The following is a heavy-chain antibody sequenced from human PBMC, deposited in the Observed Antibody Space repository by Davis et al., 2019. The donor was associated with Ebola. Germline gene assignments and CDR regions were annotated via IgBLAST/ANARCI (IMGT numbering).Heavy chain of an antibody. J-gene: IGHJ4*02. D-gene: IGHD6-19*01. CDR1: GYTFTSHD. CDR3: ARDGSVASIELDY. CDR2: INPNSGNT. Sequence: AASVKVSCKASGYTFTSHDINWVRQATGQGLEWVGWINPNSGNTGYAQRFQDRVTMTTDTSTNTAYMEVRGLRSDDTAVYYCARDGSVASIELDYWGQGTLVTVSS. V-gene: IGHV1-8*01.